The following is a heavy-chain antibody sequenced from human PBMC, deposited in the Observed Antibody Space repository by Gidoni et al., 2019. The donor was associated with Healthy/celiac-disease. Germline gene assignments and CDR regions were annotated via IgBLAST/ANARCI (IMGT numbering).Heavy chain of an antibody. D-gene: IGHD5-18*01. V-gene: IGHV3-23*01. CDR2: ISGSGGST. CDR1: GFTFSSYA. CDR3: ATGGYSYATFDY. Sequence: EVQLLESGGGLVQPGGSLRLSCAASGFTFSSYAMSWVRQAPGKGLEWVSAISGSGGSTYYADSVKGRLTISRDNSKNTLYLQMNSLRAEDTAVYYCATGGYSYATFDYWGQGTLVTVSS. J-gene: IGHJ4*02.